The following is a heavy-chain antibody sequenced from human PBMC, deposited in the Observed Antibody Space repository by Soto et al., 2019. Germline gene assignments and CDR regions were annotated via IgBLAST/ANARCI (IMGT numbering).Heavy chain of an antibody. J-gene: IGHJ6*02. CDR3: ARGSGSCPWAPPYYYYYYGMDV. CDR1: GYTFTSYG. D-gene: IGHD1-26*01. Sequence: ASVKVSCKASGYTFTSYGISWVRQAPGQGLEWMGWISAYNGNTNYAQKLQGRVTMTTDTSTSTAYMELRSLRSDDTAVYYCARGSGSCPWAPPYYYYYYGMDVWGQGTTVTVSS. V-gene: IGHV1-18*01. CDR2: ISAYNGNT.